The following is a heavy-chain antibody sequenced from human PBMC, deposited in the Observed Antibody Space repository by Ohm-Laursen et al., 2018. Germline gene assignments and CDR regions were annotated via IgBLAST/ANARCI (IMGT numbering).Heavy chain of an antibody. CDR2: ISYDGSNK. V-gene: IGHV3-30*18. CDR3: AKPIYDSSGLDY. D-gene: IGHD3-22*01. J-gene: IGHJ4*02. Sequence: FLRLSCAASEFTFSSYGMHWVRQAPGKGLEWVAVISYDGSNKYYADSVKGRFTISRDNSKNTLYLQMNSLRAEDTAVYYCAKPIYDSSGLDYWGQGTLVTVSS. CDR1: EFTFSSYG.